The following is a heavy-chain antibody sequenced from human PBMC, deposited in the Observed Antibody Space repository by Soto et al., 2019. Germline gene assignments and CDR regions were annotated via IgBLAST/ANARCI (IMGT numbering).Heavy chain of an antibody. CDR3: ARAHDYDFWSGFLFYGMDV. Sequence: GGSLRLSCAASRFTFSNYAMSWVRQAPGKGLEWVSGISSTGGSTYYADSVKGRFTISRDNSKNTLDLQMSSLRAEDTAIYYCARAHDYDFWSGFLFYGMDVWGQGTTVTVSS. D-gene: IGHD3-3*01. V-gene: IGHV3-23*01. CDR1: RFTFSNYA. J-gene: IGHJ6*02. CDR2: ISSTGGST.